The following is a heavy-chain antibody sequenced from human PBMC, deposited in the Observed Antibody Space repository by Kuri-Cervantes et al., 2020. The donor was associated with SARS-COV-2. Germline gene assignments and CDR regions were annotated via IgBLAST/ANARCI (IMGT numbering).Heavy chain of an antibody. CDR3: ARAHNGRAVADFDY. Sequence: LSLTCAASGFTFSSYSMNWVRQAPGKGLEWVAVISYDGSNKYYADSVKGRFTISRDNSKNTLYLQMNSLRAEDTAVYYCARAHNGRAVADFDYWGQGTLVTVSS. D-gene: IGHD6-19*01. V-gene: IGHV3-30*03. J-gene: IGHJ4*02. CDR1: GFTFSSYS. CDR2: ISYDGSNK.